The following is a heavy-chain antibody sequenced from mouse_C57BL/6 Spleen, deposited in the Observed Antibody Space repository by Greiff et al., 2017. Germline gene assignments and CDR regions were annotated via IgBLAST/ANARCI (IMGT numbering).Heavy chain of an antibody. D-gene: IGHD1-1*01. CDR1: GYTFTDYE. J-gene: IGHJ2*01. CDR3: TRSFITTVVATPFDY. V-gene: IGHV1-15*01. CDR2: IDPETGGT. Sequence: QVQLQQSGAELVRPGASVTLSCKASGYTFTDYEMHWVKQTPVHGLEWIGAIDPETGGTAYNQKFKGKAILTADTSSSTAYMELRSLTSEDSAVYYCTRSFITTVVATPFDYWGQGTTLTVSS.